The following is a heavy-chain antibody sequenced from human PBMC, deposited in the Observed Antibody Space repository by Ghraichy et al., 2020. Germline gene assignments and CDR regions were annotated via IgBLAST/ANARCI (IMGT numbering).Heavy chain of an antibody. D-gene: IGHD3-22*01. J-gene: IGHJ4*02. Sequence: SETLSLTCTVSGGSISSSSYYWGWIRQPPGKGLEWIGSIYYSGSTYYNPSLKSRVTISVDTSKNQFSLKLSSVTAADTAVYYCARSYDSSGYYSHNFDYWGQGTLVTVSS. CDR3: ARSYDSSGYYSHNFDY. V-gene: IGHV4-39*01. CDR2: IYYSGST. CDR1: GGSISSSSYY.